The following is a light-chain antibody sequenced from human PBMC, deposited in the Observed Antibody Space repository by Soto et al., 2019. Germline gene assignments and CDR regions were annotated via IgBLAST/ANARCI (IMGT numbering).Light chain of an antibody. V-gene: IGKV1-5*03. Sequence: DIQMTQSPSTLSGSVGDRVTITCRASQTISSWLAWYQQKPGKVPKLLIYMASSLESGVPSRFSGSGSGTEFTLTISSVQPDDFATYYCQHYNSYPYTFGQGTKVDI. CDR2: MAS. CDR1: QTISSW. CDR3: QHYNSYPYT. J-gene: IGKJ2*01.